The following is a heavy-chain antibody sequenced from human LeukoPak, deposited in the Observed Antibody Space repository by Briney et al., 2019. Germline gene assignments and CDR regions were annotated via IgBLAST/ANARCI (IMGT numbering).Heavy chain of an antibody. J-gene: IGHJ5*02. CDR3: ARDGGGWFDP. Sequence: PGGSLRLSCAASGFTFSSYSMNWVRQAPGKGLEWVSSISSSSSYIYYADSVKGRFTISRDSAKNSLYLQMNSLRAEDTAVYYCARDGGGWFDPWGQGTLVTVSS. CDR1: GFTFSSYS. CDR2: ISSSSSYI. V-gene: IGHV3-21*01.